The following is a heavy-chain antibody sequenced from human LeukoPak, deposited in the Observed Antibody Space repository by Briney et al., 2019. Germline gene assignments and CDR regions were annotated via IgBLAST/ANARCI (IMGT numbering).Heavy chain of an antibody. CDR1: GFTFSNYW. V-gene: IGHV3-7*01. D-gene: IGHD6-19*01. CDR2: IKQDRSEK. J-gene: IGHJ3*02. Sequence: GGSLRLSCAASGFTFSNYWMSWVRQAPGKGLEWVANIKQDRSEKYYVDSVKGRFTISRDNAKNSLYLQMNSLRAEDTAVYYCARDTVSSGWYENAFDIWGQGTMVTVSS. CDR3: ARDTVSSGWYENAFDI.